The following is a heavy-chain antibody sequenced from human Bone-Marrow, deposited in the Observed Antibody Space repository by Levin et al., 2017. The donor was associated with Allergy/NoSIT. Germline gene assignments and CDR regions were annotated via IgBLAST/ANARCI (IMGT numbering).Heavy chain of an antibody. Sequence: GESLKISCAASGFTFSNYAISWVRQAPGKGLEWISAISGSGDRTYFADSVKGRFSISRDNSKKTLYLQMNSLRAEDTAFYYCGKEGGGSGWDTVDFWGPGTLVTVSP. V-gene: IGHV3-23*01. D-gene: IGHD6-19*01. CDR2: ISGSGDRT. J-gene: IGHJ4*02. CDR3: GKEGGGSGWDTVDF. CDR1: GFTFSNYA.